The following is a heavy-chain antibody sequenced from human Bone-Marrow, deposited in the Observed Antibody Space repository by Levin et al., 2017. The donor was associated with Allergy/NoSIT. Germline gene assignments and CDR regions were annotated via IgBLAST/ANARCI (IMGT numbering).Heavy chain of an antibody. V-gene: IGHV3-23*01. CDR1: GFTFDTYA. CDR3: AKSQGRHDFWSGYYPPATVVDY. Sequence: GGSLRLSCAASGFTFDTYALNWVRQAPGKGLEWVSIIDGSGGSTHYADSVKGRFTLSRDNSKNTVYLQMSSLRVEDTAVYSCAKSQGRHDFWSGYYPPATVVDYWGQGTLVTVS. J-gene: IGHJ4*02. CDR2: IDGSGGST. D-gene: IGHD3-3*01.